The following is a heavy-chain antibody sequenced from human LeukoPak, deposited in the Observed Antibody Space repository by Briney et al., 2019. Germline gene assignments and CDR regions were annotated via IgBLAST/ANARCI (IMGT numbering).Heavy chain of an antibody. D-gene: IGHD3-10*01. J-gene: IGHJ5*02. CDR3: ARARITMVRGVLIWFDP. CDR1: GYTFTGYY. Sequence: ASVKVSCKASGYTFTGYYMHWVRQAPGQGLEWMGWINPNSGGTNYAQKFQGRVTMTRDTSISTAYMELSRLRSDDTAVYYCARARITMVRGVLIWFDPWGQGTLVTVSS. V-gene: IGHV1-2*02. CDR2: INPNSGGT.